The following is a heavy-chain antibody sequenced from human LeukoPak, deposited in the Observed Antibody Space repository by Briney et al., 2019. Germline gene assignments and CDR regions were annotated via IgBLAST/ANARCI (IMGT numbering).Heavy chain of an antibody. Sequence: ASVKVSRKASGYTFTGYYMHWVRQAPGQGLEWMGWINPNSGGTNYAQKFQGRVTMTRDTSISTAYMELSRLRSDDTAVYYCARDSVWYSSGWYVSRWFDPWGQGTLVTVSS. CDR3: ARDSVWYSSGWYVSRWFDP. CDR2: INPNSGGT. V-gene: IGHV1-2*02. D-gene: IGHD6-19*01. CDR1: GYTFTGYY. J-gene: IGHJ5*02.